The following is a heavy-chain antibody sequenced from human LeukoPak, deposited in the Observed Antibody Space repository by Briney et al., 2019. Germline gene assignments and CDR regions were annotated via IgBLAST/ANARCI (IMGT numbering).Heavy chain of an antibody. CDR1: GFIFGRDS. D-gene: IGHD3-10*01. V-gene: IGHV3-48*01. CDR2: ISRDSDIR. J-gene: IGHJ4*02. CDR3: ARGSSRYGSSRYYFDY. Sequence: GGSLRLSCAASGFIFGRDSMNWVRQAPGRGLEWISYISRDSDIRYYADSVRGRFTISRDNSKNTLYLQMNSLRPEDTAVYYCARGSSRYGSSRYYFDYWGQGTLVTVSS.